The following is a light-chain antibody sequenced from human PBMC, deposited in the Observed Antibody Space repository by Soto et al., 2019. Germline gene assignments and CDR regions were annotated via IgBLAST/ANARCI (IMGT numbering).Light chain of an antibody. CDR1: QSVRSNC. Sequence: EIVLTQSPGTLSLSPGERATLSCRASQSVRSNCLAWYQHKPGQAPRLLIYGTSSRATDIPDRFTGSGSGTDFTLTISRLVPEDFAVYSCQQYGRPPQTFGQGTKVDIK. CDR3: QQYGRPPQT. J-gene: IGKJ1*01. V-gene: IGKV3-20*01. CDR2: GTS.